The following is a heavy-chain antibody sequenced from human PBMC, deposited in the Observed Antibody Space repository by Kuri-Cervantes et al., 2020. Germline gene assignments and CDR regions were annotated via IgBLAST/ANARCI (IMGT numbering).Heavy chain of an antibody. CDR3: ARVDVGWFDP. Sequence: ASVKVSCKASGYTFTGHYMHCVRQAPGQGLEWMGWINTNTGNPEYAQGFTGRFVFSLDTSVSTAYLQISSLKAEDTAVYYCARVDVGWFDPWGQGTLVTVSS. CDR1: GYTFTGHY. CDR2: INTNTGNP. D-gene: IGHD3-9*01. J-gene: IGHJ5*02. V-gene: IGHV7-4-1*02.